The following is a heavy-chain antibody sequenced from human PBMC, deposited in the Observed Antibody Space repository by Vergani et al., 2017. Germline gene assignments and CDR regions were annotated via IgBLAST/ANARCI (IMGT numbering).Heavy chain of an antibody. J-gene: IGHJ5*01. CDR3: VRTEYCTGIACNTRFDS. Sequence: EVQLVESGGGSVQSGGSLRLSCVASGFSFNTYWMHWVRQVRGKGLMWVARIDEYGKRATYGDFGTGRLTISRDKAKNTVFLQMNNLRADDAGVYYCVRTEYCTGIACNTRFDSWGQGALVTVSS. V-gene: IGHV3-74*03. CDR1: GFSFNTYW. CDR2: IDEYGKRA. D-gene: IGHD2-8*02.